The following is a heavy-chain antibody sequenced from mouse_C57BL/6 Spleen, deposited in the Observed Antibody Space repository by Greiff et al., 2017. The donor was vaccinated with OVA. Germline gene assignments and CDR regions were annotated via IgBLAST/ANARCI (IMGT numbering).Heavy chain of an antibody. CDR1: GFTFSSYA. CDR3: ARDPGYFDY. V-gene: IGHV5-4*01. J-gene: IGHJ2*01. CDR2: ISDGGSYT. Sequence: EVQGVESGGGLVKPGGSLKLSCAASGFTFSSYAMSWVRQTPEKRLEWVATISDGGSYTYYPDNVKGRFTISRDNAKNNLYLQMSHLKSEDTAMYYCARDPGYFDYWGQGTTLTVSS.